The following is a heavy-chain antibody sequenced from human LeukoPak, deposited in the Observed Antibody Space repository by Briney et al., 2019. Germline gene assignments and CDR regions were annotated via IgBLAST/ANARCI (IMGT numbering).Heavy chain of an antibody. D-gene: IGHD6-13*01. CDR3: ARATSYSSSWYDEGYYFDY. CDR2: IKQDGSEK. CDR1: GFTFSSYW. J-gene: IGHJ4*02. V-gene: IGHV3-7*01. Sequence: PGGSLRLSCAASGFTFSSYWMSWVRQAPGKGLEWVANIKQDGSEKYYVDSVKGRFTISRDNAKNSLYLQMNSLRAEDTAVYYCARATSYSSSWYDEGYYFDYWGQGTLVTVPS.